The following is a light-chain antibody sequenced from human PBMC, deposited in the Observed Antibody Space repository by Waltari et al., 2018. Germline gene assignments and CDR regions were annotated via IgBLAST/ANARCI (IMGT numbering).Light chain of an antibody. CDR1: PSISAD. J-gene: IGKJ5*01. V-gene: IGKV3-11*01. CDR2: DAS. CDR3: QQRNDWPIT. Sequence: EIVLTQSPATLSLSPVDRATLSCRASPSISADFAWYQQRPGQAPRLLSYDASNRVTGIPARFSGSGAGTDFTLTISSLEPEDFGGYYCQQRNDWPITFGQGTLLEIK.